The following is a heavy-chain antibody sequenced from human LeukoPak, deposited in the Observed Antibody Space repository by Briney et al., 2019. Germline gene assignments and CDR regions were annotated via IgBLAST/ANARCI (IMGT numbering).Heavy chain of an antibody. CDR1: GYSFTSYG. Sequence: ASVKVSCKASGYSFTSYGISWVRQAPGQGLEWMGWFSAYNGNIDYAQKLQGRVTMTTDTSTGTAYMELRSLRSDDTAVYYCARGSSGWPHPFDYWGQGTLVTVSS. CDR2: FSAYNGNI. J-gene: IGHJ4*02. D-gene: IGHD6-19*01. CDR3: ARGSSGWPHPFDY. V-gene: IGHV1-18*01.